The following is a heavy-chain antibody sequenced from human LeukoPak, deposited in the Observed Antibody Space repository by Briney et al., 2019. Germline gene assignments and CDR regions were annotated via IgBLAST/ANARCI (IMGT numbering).Heavy chain of an antibody. D-gene: IGHD3-10*01. Sequence: QPGGSLRLSCAASGFTFSSYGMHWVRQAPGKGLEWVAVISYDGSNKYYADSVKGRFTISRDNSKNTLYLQMNSLRAEDTAVYYCARDHRVRGVSPTHWSQGTLVTVSS. CDR3: ARDHRVRGVSPTH. J-gene: IGHJ4*02. V-gene: IGHV3-30*03. CDR2: ISYDGSNK. CDR1: GFTFSSYG.